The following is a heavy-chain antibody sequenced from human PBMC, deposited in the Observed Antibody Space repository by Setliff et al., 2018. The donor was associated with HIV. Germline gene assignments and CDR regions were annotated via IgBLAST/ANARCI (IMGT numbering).Heavy chain of an antibody. D-gene: IGHD1-1*01. V-gene: IGHV1-2*02. J-gene: IGHJ3*02. CDR2: INPNSGGT. CDR3: ARDKLEETTESLWGPMKNDAFDI. CDR1: DRVSDYY. Sequence: ASVKVSCKVRDRVSDYYMHWVRQAPGQGLEWMGWINPNSGGTKYAQTFQGRVTMTRDTSINTAYMDLSRLRSDDTAVYYCARDKLEETTESLWGPMKNDAFDIWGPGTLVTVSS.